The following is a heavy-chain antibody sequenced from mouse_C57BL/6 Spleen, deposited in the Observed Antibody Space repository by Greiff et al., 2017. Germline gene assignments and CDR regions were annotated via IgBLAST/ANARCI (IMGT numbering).Heavy chain of an antibody. CDR2: IDPETGGT. CDR3: TGSLYGSSPYWYFDV. Sequence: QVQLQQSGAELVRPGASVTLSCKASGYTFTDYEMHWVKQTPVHGLEWIGAIDPETGGTAYNQKFKGKAILTADKSSSTAYMALRSLTSEDSAVXYCTGSLYGSSPYWYFDVWGTGTTVTVSS. V-gene: IGHV1-15*01. D-gene: IGHD1-1*01. CDR1: GYTFTDYE. J-gene: IGHJ1*03.